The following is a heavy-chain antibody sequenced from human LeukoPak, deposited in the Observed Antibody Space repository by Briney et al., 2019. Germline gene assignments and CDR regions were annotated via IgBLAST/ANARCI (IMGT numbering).Heavy chain of an antibody. CDR1: GFTVSSNY. J-gene: IGHJ3*02. D-gene: IGHD3-3*02. CDR3: VRDHLWAFDI. CDR2: IYSGGST. Sequence: GGSLRLSCAASGFTVSSNYMSWVRQAPGKGLEWVSVIYSGGSTYYADSVKGRFTISRDDARNSLYLQIISLRAEDTALYYCVRDHLWAFDIWGQGTVVTVSS. V-gene: IGHV3-53*01.